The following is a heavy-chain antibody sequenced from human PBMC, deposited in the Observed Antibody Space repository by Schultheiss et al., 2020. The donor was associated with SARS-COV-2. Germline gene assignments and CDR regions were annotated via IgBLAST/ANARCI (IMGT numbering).Heavy chain of an antibody. Sequence: GGSLRLSCAASGFTFSDYYMSWIRQAPGKGLEWVSYISSSSSYTNYADSVKGRFTISRDNAKNSLYLQMNSLRAEDTAVYYCARYIVVVPAVLVAVLHLSMDVWGKGTTVTVSS. J-gene: IGHJ6*03. CDR1: GFTFSDYY. V-gene: IGHV3-11*03. CDR2: ISSSSSYT. CDR3: ARYIVVVPAVLVAVLHLSMDV. D-gene: IGHD2-2*01.